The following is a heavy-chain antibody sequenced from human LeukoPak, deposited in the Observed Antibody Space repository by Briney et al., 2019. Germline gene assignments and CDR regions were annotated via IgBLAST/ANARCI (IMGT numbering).Heavy chain of an antibody. J-gene: IGHJ2*01. CDR1: GFTFSSYW. V-gene: IGHV3-74*01. CDR3: ARAGTRDLYFDL. CDR2: INSDGSST. Sequence: GGSLRLSCAASGFTFSSYWMHWVRQAPGKGLVWVSRINSDGSSTSYADSVKGRFTITRANDKNTLYLQMNSLRAEDTAVYYCARAGTRDLYFDLWGRGTRVTVSS. D-gene: IGHD1-1*01.